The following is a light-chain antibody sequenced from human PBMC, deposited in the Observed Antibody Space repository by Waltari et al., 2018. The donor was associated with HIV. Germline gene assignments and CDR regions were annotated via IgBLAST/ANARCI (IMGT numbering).Light chain of an antibody. CDR2: TND. CDR1: TSNLGSHA. V-gene: IGLV1-44*01. CDR3: QTWATGIQV. J-gene: IGLJ3*02. Sequence: QSVLSQAPSASGTPGQSVAISCSGRTSNLGSHAVNWYQQLPGTAPQLLIHTNDQRPSGVPDRFSGSKSGTSASLAISGLQSADEADYYCQTWATGIQVFGGGTKLTVL.